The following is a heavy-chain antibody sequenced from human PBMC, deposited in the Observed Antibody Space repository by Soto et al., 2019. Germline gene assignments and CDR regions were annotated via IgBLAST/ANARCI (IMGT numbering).Heavy chain of an antibody. Sequence: RGESLKISCQGSGYNFGAYWIGWVRQMPGKGLEWMGIIFPGDSDTRYRPSFQGQVTISVDRSINSVYLQWSSLKASDTAMYFCARGGIIGTTPDYWGQGTQVTVSS. J-gene: IGHJ4*02. CDR1: GYNFGAYW. CDR3: ARGGIIGTTPDY. CDR2: IFPGDSDT. V-gene: IGHV5-51*01. D-gene: IGHD1-7*01.